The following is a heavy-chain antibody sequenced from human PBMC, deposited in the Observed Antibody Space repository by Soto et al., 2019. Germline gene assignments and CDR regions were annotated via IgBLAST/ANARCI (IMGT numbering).Heavy chain of an antibody. V-gene: IGHV1-2*02. CDR3: ASDSSGWYSDYYGMDV. Sequence: ASVKVSCKASGYTFTGYYMHWVRQAPGQGLEWMGWINPNSGGTNYAQKFQGRVAMTRDTSISTAYMELSRLRSDDTAVYYCASDSSGWYSDYYGMDVWGQGTTVTVSS. CDR2: INPNSGGT. CDR1: GYTFTGYY. J-gene: IGHJ6*02. D-gene: IGHD6-19*01.